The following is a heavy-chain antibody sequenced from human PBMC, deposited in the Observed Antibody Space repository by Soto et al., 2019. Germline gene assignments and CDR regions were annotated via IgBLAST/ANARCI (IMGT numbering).Heavy chain of an antibody. J-gene: IGHJ6*02. CDR2: INHSGST. CDR1: GGSFSGYY. V-gene: IGHV4-34*01. CDR3: ASSHPSTVTTGRGYYYGMDV. D-gene: IGHD4-17*01. Sequence: SETLSLTCAVYGGSFSGYYWSWIRQPPGKGLEWIGEINHSGSTNYNPSLKSRVTISVDTSKNQFSLKLSSVTAADTAVYYCASSHPSTVTTGRGYYYGMDVWGQGTTVTVSS.